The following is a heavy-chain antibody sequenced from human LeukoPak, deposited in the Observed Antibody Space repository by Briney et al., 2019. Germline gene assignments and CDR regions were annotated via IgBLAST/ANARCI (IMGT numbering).Heavy chain of an antibody. V-gene: IGHV1-18*01. J-gene: IGHJ4*02. CDR2: ISVYNGNT. CDR3: ARTLDSGTYDTFDF. D-gene: IGHD1-26*01. CDR1: GYTFISYG. Sequence: ASVKVSCKAAGYTFISYGISWVRQAPGQGLEWMGWISVYNGNTNYAQKLQGRVTMTTDTSTSTAYMELRSLRSHDTAVYYCARTLDSGTYDTFDFWGQGTLVTVSS.